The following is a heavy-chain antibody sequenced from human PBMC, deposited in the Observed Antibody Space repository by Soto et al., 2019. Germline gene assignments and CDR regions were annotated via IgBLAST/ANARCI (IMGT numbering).Heavy chain of an antibody. CDR2: IYPGDSDS. CDR1: GYSFTSYW. V-gene: IGHV5-51*01. Sequence: PGESLKISCKGSGYSFTSYWIGWVRQRPGKGLEWMGIIYPGDSDSRHSPSFEGQVSFSADKSINTAYVQWSSLKASDIATYYCGVSSTAVGRFNWFDSWGQGTLVTVSS. J-gene: IGHJ5*01. CDR3: GVSSTAVGRFNWFDS. D-gene: IGHD2-15*01.